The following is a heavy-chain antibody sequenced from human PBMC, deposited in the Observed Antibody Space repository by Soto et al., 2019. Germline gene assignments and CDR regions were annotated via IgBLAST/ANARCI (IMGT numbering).Heavy chain of an antibody. CDR2: INHSGST. J-gene: IGHJ5*02. CDR3: AKRGRLRSRFDP. Sequence: SETLSLTCAFYGGSFSGYYLSWIRQPPGKGLEWIGEINHSGSTNYNPSLKSRVTISVDTSKNQFSLKLSSVTAADTAVYYCAKRGRLRSRFDPWGQGTLVTVSS. D-gene: IGHD4-17*01. V-gene: IGHV4-34*01. CDR1: GGSFSGYY.